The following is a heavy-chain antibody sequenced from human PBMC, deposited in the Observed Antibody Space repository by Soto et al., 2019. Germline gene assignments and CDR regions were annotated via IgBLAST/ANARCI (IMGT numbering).Heavy chain of an antibody. CDR2: IIPILGIA. Sequence: QVQLVQSGAEVKKPGSSVKVSCKASGGTFSSYTISWVRQAPGQGLEWMGRIIPILGIANYAQKFQGRVTITADKSTSTAFMELSSLRSEDTAVYYCARGIAAAATVDYWGQGTLVTVSS. J-gene: IGHJ4*02. V-gene: IGHV1-69*02. D-gene: IGHD6-13*01. CDR3: ARGIAAAATVDY. CDR1: GGTFSSYT.